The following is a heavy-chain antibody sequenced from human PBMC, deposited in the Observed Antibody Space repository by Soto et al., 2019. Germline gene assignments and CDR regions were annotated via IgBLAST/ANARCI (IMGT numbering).Heavy chain of an antibody. CDR1: GFTFSRDE. CDR2: ISDSGDSI. D-gene: IGHD4-17*01. J-gene: IGHJ4*02. Sequence: GGSLRLSCVVCGFTFSRDEMHWVRQAPGKGLEWLSYISDSGDSIYYADSVKGRFTISRDNAKNSLYLQMHSLRAGDTALYYCARGVPYGDLRDWGQGTLVTVSS. CDR3: ARGVPYGDLRD. V-gene: IGHV3-48*03.